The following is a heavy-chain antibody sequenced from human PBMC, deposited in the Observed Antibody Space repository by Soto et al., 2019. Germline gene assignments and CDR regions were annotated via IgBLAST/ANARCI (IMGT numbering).Heavy chain of an antibody. Sequence: HLQLQESGSGLVKPSQTLSLTCAVSGGSISSGGYSWSWIRQPPGKGLEWIGYIYHSRSTYSNPSLKSRVTISVDRSKNQFSLKLSSVTAADTAVYYCARVPDVWGQGTTVTVS. CDR1: GGSISSGGYS. CDR2: IYHSRST. V-gene: IGHV4-30-2*01. CDR3: ARVPDV. J-gene: IGHJ6*02.